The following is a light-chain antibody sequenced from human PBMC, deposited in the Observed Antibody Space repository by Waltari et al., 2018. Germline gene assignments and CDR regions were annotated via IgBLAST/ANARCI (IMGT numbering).Light chain of an antibody. J-gene: IGKJ2*01. V-gene: IGKV1-39*01. Sequence: DIQMTQNTSSLSPSVGDRVTITCRASQSIAGHLNWFQQQPGRAPKLLIHTASSLQSGVPSRFSGSGSGTHFTLIISSLQPEDFATYFCQQTYITPYTFGQGTKLEIK. CDR3: QQTYITPYT. CDR2: TAS. CDR1: QSIAGH.